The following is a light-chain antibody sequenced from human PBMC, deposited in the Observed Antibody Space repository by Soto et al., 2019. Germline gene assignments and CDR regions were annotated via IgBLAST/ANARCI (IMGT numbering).Light chain of an antibody. CDR1: QSIRHY. J-gene: IGKJ3*01. CDR2: AAS. V-gene: IGKV1-39*01. CDR3: QQSSSPPLP. Sequence: DIQMTQSPSSLSASVGDRVTITCRASQSIRHYLNWYQQKPGKAPKVLIYAASSLQSGVPSRFSGSGSGTEVTLTISSLQPEDFATYYCQQSSSPPLPFGPGTKVAV.